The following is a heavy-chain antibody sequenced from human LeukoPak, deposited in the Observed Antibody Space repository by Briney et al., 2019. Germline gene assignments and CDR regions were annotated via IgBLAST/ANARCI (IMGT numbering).Heavy chain of an antibody. D-gene: IGHD3-16*01. J-gene: IGHJ4*02. V-gene: IGHV4-38-2*01. CDR1: GEYISSGNY. Sequence: SETLSLTCAVSGEYISSGNYWGWIRQPPGKGLEWIGSIYHSGSTHYNPSLKSRVTISVDTSKNQFSLKLNSVTAADTAVYYSARRKGASSHFDYWGQGTLVTVSS. CDR2: IYHSGST. CDR3: ARRKGASSHFDY.